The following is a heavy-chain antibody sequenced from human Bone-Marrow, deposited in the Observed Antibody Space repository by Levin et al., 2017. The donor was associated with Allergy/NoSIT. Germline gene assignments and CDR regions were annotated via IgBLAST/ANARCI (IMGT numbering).Heavy chain of an antibody. CDR2: IGSSGITI. Sequence: GGSLRLSCAASGFTFSDYYMSWIRQAPGKGLEWVSYIGSSGITIEYADSVKGRFTVSRDNAKNSLYLQMNSLRAEDMAVYYCARPLYGDYALDYWGQGTPVTVSS. J-gene: IGHJ4*02. CDR1: GFTFSDYY. V-gene: IGHV3-11*01. CDR3: ARPLYGDYALDY. D-gene: IGHD4-17*01.